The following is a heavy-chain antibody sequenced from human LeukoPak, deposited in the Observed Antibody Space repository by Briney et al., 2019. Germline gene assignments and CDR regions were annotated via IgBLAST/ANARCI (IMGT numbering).Heavy chain of an antibody. CDR1: GYTFTGHY. CDR3: ARSLNCTTTTCYLFGAFDI. V-gene: IGHV1-2*02. J-gene: IGHJ3*02. D-gene: IGHD2-2*01. CDR2: TSPNNGGT. Sequence: ASVKVSCKASGYTFTGHYMHWVRQAPGQGLEWMGWTSPNNGGTNFAQKFQGRVTMTRDTSISTAYMELSRLRSDDTAIYYCARSLNCTTTTCYLFGAFDIWGQGTMVTVSS.